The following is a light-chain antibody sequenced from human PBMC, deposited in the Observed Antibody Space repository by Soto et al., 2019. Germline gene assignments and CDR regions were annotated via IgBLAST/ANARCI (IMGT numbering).Light chain of an antibody. V-gene: IGKV3-11*01. CDR2: DAS. Sequence: STLSFMARQSVSTSFLAWYQQKPGQAHRLLIYDASNRAPGIPARFGGSGSGKDFTLTISSLEPEDFAVYHFQPRRSWPRTFR. J-gene: IGKJ1*01. CDR3: QPRRSWPRT. CDR1: QSVSTSF.